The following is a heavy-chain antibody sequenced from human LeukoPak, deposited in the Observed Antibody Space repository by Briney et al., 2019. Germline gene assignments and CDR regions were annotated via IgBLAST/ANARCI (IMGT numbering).Heavy chain of an antibody. Sequence: GGSLRLSCAASGLTVNNNYMNWVRQAPGRGLEWVSALYIGGNTYYADSVRGRFTISRDNSKNTLYLQMNSLRAEDTAIYYCMTAAGYNFGQYWGQGTLVTVSS. CDR3: MTAAGYNFGQY. CDR1: GLTVNNNY. D-gene: IGHD5-18*01. J-gene: IGHJ4*02. V-gene: IGHV3-53*01. CDR2: LYIGGNT.